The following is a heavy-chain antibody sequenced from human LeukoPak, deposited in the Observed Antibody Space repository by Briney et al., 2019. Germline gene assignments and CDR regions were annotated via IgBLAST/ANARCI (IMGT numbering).Heavy chain of an antibody. Sequence: SETLSLTCTVSGGSTSSSNFYWGWIRQPPGMGLEWIGGIHYSGNTYYNPSPKSRVTISIDTSKNQFSLKLSSVTAADTAVYYCARLGAGPTYYDFWSGYSSFYFDYWGQGTLVTVSS. CDR3: ARLGAGPTYYDFWSGYSSFYFDY. J-gene: IGHJ4*02. V-gene: IGHV4-39*01. CDR2: IHYSGNT. CDR1: GGSTSSSNFY. D-gene: IGHD3-3*01.